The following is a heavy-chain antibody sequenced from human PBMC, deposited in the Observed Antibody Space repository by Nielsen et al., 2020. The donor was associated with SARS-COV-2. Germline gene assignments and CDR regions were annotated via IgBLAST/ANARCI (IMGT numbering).Heavy chain of an antibody. J-gene: IGHJ4*02. CDR1: GGSFSGYY. V-gene: IGHV4-34*01. CDR3: AGGYCSSTSCYKRGLGSRNFDY. Sequence: SETLSLTCAVYGGSFSGYYWSWIRQPPGKGLEWIGEINHSGSTNYNPSLKSRVTISVDTSKNQFSLKLSSVTAADTAVYYCAGGYCSSTSCYKRGLGSRNFDYWGQGTLVTVSS. D-gene: IGHD2-2*02. CDR2: INHSGST.